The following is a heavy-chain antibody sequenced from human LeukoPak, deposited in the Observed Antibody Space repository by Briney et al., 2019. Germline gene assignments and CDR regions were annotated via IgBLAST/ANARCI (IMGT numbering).Heavy chain of an antibody. J-gene: IGHJ3*02. V-gene: IGHV3-23*01. CDR2: ISGSGGST. Sequence: GGTLRLSCAASGFTFSSYGMSWVRQAPGKGLEWVSAISGSGGSTYYADSVKGRFTISRDNSKNTLYLQMNSLRAEDTAVYYCARVLRFLEWFHDAFDIWGQGTMVTVSS. CDR1: GFTFSSYG. CDR3: ARVLRFLEWFHDAFDI. D-gene: IGHD3-3*01.